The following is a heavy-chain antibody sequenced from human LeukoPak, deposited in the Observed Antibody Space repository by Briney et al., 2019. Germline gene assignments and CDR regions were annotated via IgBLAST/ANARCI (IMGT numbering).Heavy chain of an antibody. V-gene: IGHV3-7*04. D-gene: IGHD4-17*01. CDR3: ARATTTVTVNNWFDP. CDR1: GFTFSGYW. J-gene: IGHJ5*02. CDR2: IKQDGSEK. Sequence: GASLRLSCAASGFTFSGYWMTWVRQGPGKGLEWVANIKQDGSEKYYVDSVKGRFTISRDNAKNSMYLQMNSLRAEDTAVYYCARATTTVTVNNWFDPWGQGTLVTVSS.